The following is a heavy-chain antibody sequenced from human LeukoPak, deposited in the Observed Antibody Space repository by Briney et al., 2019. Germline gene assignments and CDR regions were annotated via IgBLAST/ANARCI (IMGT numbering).Heavy chain of an antibody. CDR1: GFTFSGSA. V-gene: IGHV3-73*01. Sequence: GGSLRLSCAASGFTFSGSAMHWVRQASGKGLEWVGRIRSKANSYATAYAASVKGRFTISRDDSKNTAYLQMNSLKTEDTAVYYCTRLPYCSSTSCYNYFDYWGQGTLVTVSS. CDR3: TRLPYCSSTSCYNYFDY. D-gene: IGHD2-2*02. J-gene: IGHJ4*02. CDR2: IRSKANSYAT.